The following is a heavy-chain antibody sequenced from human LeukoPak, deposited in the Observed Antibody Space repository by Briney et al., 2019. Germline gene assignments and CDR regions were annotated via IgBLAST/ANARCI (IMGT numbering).Heavy chain of an antibody. J-gene: IGHJ5*02. Sequence: PGRSLRLSCAASGFTFSSYGMHWVRQAPGKGLEWVAVISYDGSNKYYADSVKGRFTISRDNSKNTLYLQMNSLRAEDTAVYYCARGRLRGEYCSSTSCSKGNWFDPWGQGTLVTVSS. V-gene: IGHV3-30*03. CDR1: GFTFSSYG. CDR2: ISYDGSNK. CDR3: ARGRLRGEYCSSTSCSKGNWFDP. D-gene: IGHD2-2*01.